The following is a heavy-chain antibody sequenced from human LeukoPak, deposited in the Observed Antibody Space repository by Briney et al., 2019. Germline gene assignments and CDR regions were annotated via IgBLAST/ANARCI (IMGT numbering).Heavy chain of an antibody. Sequence: GASVKVSCKASGYTFTSYDINWVRQATGQGLEWMGWMNPNSGNTGYAQKFQGRVTMTRNTSISTAYMELSSLRSEDTAVYYRAKRLSGSGSYSFDYWGQGTLVTVSS. V-gene: IGHV1-8*01. J-gene: IGHJ4*02. CDR3: AKRLSGSGSYSFDY. CDR1: GYTFTSYD. D-gene: IGHD3-10*01. CDR2: MNPNSGNT.